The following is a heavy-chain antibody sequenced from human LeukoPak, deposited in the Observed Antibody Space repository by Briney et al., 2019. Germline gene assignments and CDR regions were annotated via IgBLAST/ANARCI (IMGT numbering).Heavy chain of an antibody. CDR3: ARGRKYSYGYRVNELGSGYFDN. D-gene: IGHD5-18*01. V-gene: IGHV4-59*01. Sequence: SETLSLTRTVSGGSISSYYWSWIRQPPGKGLEWIGYIYYSGSTNYNPSLKSPVTISVDTSKNQFSLKLSSVTAADTAVYYCARGRKYSYGYRVNELGSGYFDNWGQGTLVTVSS. CDR2: IYYSGST. CDR1: GGSISSYY. J-gene: IGHJ4*02.